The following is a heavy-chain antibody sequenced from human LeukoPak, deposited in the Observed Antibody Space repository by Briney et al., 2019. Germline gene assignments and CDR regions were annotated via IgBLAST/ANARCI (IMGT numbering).Heavy chain of an antibody. J-gene: IGHJ4*02. Sequence: GGSLRLSCAASGFTFNSYAMSWVRQAPGKGLEWVSGISGSGRGGSTYYADSVKGRFTISRDNSKNTLYLQMNSLRAEDTAIYYCARSGYNRFDYWGQGTLVTVSS. CDR1: GFTFNSYA. CDR3: ARSGYNRFDY. D-gene: IGHD5-24*01. CDR2: ISGSGRGGST. V-gene: IGHV3-23*01.